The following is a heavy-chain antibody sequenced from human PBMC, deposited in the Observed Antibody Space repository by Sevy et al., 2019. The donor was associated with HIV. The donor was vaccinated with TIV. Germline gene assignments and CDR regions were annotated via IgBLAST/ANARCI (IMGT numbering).Heavy chain of an antibody. V-gene: IGHV3-9*01. Sequence: GGSLRLSCTASGFTFDEYGMHWVRQAPGKGLEWVSGINWNSGNIGYADSVKGRFTISRDNAKNSLYLQMNSLRAEDTALYYCAKGISIEGGIAAVGTGIFDFWGQGTLVTVSS. J-gene: IGHJ4*02. D-gene: IGHD6-13*01. CDR3: AKGISIEGGIAAVGTGIFDF. CDR2: INWNSGNI. CDR1: GFTFDEYG.